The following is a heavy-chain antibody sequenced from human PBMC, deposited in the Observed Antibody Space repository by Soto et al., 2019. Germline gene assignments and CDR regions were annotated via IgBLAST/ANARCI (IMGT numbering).Heavy chain of an antibody. CDR2: IIPIFGIA. J-gene: IGHJ6*02. D-gene: IGHD2-2*01. Sequence: QVQLVQSGAEVKKPGSSVKVSCKASGGTFSRYSITWVRQAPGHGLEWIGRIIPIFGIASYAQKFQGRVTITADESTSNAYMALSSLRSDDTAGYYCAREDRDRDTGLVPAAIDGMDVWGQGTTVTVSS. CDR1: GGTFSRYS. CDR3: AREDRDRDTGLVPAAIDGMDV. V-gene: IGHV1-69*08.